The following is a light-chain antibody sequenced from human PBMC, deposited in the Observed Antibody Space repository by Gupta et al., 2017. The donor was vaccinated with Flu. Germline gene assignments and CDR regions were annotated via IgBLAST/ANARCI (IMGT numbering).Light chain of an antibody. CDR1: QSVSSY. CDR3: QQRSNGPS. V-gene: IGKV3-11*01. Sequence: EIVLTQSPATLSLSPAERATLSCRASQSVSSYLAWYQQKPGQAPRLLIYDASNRATGIPARFSGSGSGTDFTLTISSLEPEDFAVYYCQQRSNGPSFGQGTKVEIK. J-gene: IGKJ1*01. CDR2: DAS.